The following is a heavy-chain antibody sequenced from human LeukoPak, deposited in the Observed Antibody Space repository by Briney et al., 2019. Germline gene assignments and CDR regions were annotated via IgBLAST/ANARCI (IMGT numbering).Heavy chain of an antibody. V-gene: IGHV3-13*01. CDR3: ARAHHGYSYSYDS. D-gene: IGHD5-18*01. CDR2: IGSAGDT. CDR1: GFTFGSYD. Sequence: GGSLRLSCAASGFTFGSYDMHWVRQVTGKGLELVSAIGSAGDTYYPGSVKGRFTISREKAKSSLYLKMNSLRVGDTAVYYCARAHHGYSYSYDSWGQGTLVTVSS. J-gene: IGHJ4*02.